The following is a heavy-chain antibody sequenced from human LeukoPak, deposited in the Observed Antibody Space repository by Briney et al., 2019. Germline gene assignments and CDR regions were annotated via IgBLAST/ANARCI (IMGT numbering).Heavy chain of an antibody. D-gene: IGHD3-22*01. Sequence: TSETLSLTCAVSGYSISSGYYWGWIRQPPGKGLEWIGSIYHSGSTYYNPSLKSRVTISVDTSKNQFSLKLSSVTAADTAVYYCARPDRGYYDSSGHDAFDNWGQGTMVTVSP. CDR2: IYHSGST. CDR1: GYSISSGYY. CDR3: ARPDRGYYDSSGHDAFDN. V-gene: IGHV4-38-2*01. J-gene: IGHJ3*02.